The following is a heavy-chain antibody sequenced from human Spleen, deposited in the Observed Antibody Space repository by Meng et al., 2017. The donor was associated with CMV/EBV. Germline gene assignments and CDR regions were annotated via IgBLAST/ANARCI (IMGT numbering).Heavy chain of an antibody. CDR1: GFTFSSSV. Sequence: GESLKISCAASGFTFSSSVMYWVRQAPGKGLDWVSIISYDGNDKDYADSVKGRFSISRDNSKNTLSLQMTNLRAEDTAVYYCAKGLSRSWYVGDYWGQGALVTVSS. J-gene: IGHJ4*02. CDR2: ISYDGNDK. D-gene: IGHD6-13*01. V-gene: IGHV3-30-3*01. CDR3: AKGLSRSWYVGDY.